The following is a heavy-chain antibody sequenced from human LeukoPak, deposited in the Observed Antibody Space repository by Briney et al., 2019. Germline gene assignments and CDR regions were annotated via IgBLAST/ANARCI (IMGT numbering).Heavy chain of an antibody. Sequence: SETLSLTCTVSGSSISSYYWSWIRRPAGKGLEWIGRIYTSGSTNYNPSLKSRVTMSVDTSKNQFSLKLSSVTAADTAVYYCARSYIAVAVCWFDPWGQGTLVTVSS. D-gene: IGHD6-19*01. V-gene: IGHV4-4*07. J-gene: IGHJ5*02. CDR2: IYTSGST. CDR1: GSSISSYY. CDR3: ARSYIAVAVCWFDP.